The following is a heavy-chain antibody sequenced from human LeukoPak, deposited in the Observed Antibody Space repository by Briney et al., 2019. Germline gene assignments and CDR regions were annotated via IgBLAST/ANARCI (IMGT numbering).Heavy chain of an antibody. CDR3: TRGNSIAAGAN. Sequence: PSETLSPTCSVSGGSSSSSNYYWGWIRQAPGSGLEWIGSVYHSGSTYDNPSLKSRVTISLDTSKNQSSLKVTSVTAADTAVYYCTRGNSIAAGANWGQGTLVTVSS. D-gene: IGHD6-13*01. J-gene: IGHJ4*02. CDR2: VYHSGST. CDR1: GGSSSSSNYY. V-gene: IGHV4-39*07.